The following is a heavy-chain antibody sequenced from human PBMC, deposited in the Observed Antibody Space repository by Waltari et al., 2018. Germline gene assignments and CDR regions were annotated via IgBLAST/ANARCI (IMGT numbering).Heavy chain of an antibody. CDR3: GRSYGWAFDX. J-gene: IGHJ3*02. CDR1: GFTFSDYW. Sequence: EVXLVXSGGGLVQPGGSXRLSGAASGFTFSDYWRNWVRQAPGRGXEWVGXIKPDXSDKYYVEYVXGRFSISRDNAKNSLYLXMNSLRAEXTAVYXCGRSYGWAFDXSGQGTXVIVSS. V-gene: IGHV3-7*02. CDR2: IKPDXSDK. D-gene: IGHD3-10*01.